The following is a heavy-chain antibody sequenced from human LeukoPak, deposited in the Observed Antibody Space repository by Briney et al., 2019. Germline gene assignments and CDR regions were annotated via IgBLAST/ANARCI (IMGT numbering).Heavy chain of an antibody. CDR2: IYSGGST. Sequence: PGGSLRLSCAASGFTVSSNYMSWVRQAPGKGLEWVSVIYSGGSTYYADSVKGRFTISRDNSKNTLYLQMNSLRAEDTAVYYCAKGRFSTPVALLDYWGQGTLVTVSS. CDR3: AKGRFSTPVALLDY. CDR1: GFTVSSNY. J-gene: IGHJ4*02. D-gene: IGHD6-19*01. V-gene: IGHV3-53*01.